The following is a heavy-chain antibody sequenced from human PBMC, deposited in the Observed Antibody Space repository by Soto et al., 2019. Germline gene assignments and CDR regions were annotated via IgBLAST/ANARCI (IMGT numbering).Heavy chain of an antibody. J-gene: IGHJ5*01. D-gene: IGHD6-19*01. CDR3: ASRPRGSVAGTLDS. CDR2: INSDGAT. Sequence: PGGSLRLSCAASGFTFSDYAMSWVRQAPGKGLEWVSVINSDGATYYADSVQGRFSISRDNSKSTLYLQMNSLSVEDTAIYYCASRPRGSVAGTLDSWGQGFLVTVSS. CDR1: GFTFSDYA. V-gene: IGHV3-23*01.